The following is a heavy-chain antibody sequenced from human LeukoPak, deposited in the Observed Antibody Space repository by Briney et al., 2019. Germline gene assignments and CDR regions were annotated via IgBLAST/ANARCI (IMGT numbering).Heavy chain of an antibody. V-gene: IGHV3-20*01. D-gene: IGHD1-26*01. CDR3: ARGMGATDLTLYFDY. J-gene: IGHJ4*02. CDR1: GSTFDDYG. CDR2: INWNGGST. Sequence: AGGSLRLSCAASGSTFDDYGMSWVRQAPGKGLEWVSGINWNGGSTGYADSVKGRFTISRDNAKNSLYLQMNSLRAEDTALYHCARGMGATDLTLYFDYWGQGTLVTVSS.